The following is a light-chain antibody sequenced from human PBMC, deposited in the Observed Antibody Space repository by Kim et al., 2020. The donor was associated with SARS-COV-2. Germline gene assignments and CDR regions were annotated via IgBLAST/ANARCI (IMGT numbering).Light chain of an antibody. J-gene: IGKJ2*01. Sequence: IQMTQSPSTLSASVGDRVTITCRASQSISSWLAWYQQKPGKAPNLLIYDASSLESGVPSRFSGRGSGTEFTLTISSLQPDDLATYYCQQYDTDPNTFGQGTKLEI. CDR2: DAS. CDR1: QSISSW. CDR3: QQYDTDPNT. V-gene: IGKV1-5*01.